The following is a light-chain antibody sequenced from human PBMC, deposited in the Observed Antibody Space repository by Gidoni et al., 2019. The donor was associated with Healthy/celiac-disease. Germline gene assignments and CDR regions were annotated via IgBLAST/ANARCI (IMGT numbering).Light chain of an antibody. CDR3: SSYTSSSTLSYV. Sequence: QSALTQPASVSGSPGQSITISCTGTSSDVGGYNYVSWYQQHPGKAPKLMIYEVSNRPSGVSNLFSGSKSGNTASLTISGLQAEDDADYYCSSYTSSSTLSYVFGTGTKVTVL. CDR2: EVS. CDR1: SSDVGGYNY. J-gene: IGLJ1*01. V-gene: IGLV2-14*01.